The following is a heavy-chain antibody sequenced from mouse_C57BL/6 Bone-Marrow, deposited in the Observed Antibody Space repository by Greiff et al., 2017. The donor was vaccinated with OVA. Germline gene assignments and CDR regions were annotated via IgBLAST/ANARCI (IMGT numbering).Heavy chain of an antibody. CDR2: IDPENGDT. D-gene: IGHD1-1*01. CDR1: GFNIKDDY. V-gene: IGHV14-4*01. Sequence: EVQLQESGAELVRPGASVKLSCTASGFNIKDDYMHWVKQRPEQGLEWIGWIDPENGDTEYASKFQGKAPINADTSSNTAYLQLSSLTSEGTAIYYCTTYYDSSSAWFAYWGQGTLVTVSA. CDR3: TTYYDSSSAWFAY. J-gene: IGHJ3*01.